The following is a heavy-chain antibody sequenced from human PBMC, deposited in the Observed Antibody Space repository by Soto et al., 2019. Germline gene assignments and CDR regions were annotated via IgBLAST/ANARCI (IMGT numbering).Heavy chain of an antibody. CDR1: SGPDRSHN. J-gene: IGHJ6*02. V-gene: IGHV4-59*08. Sequence: QVQLQQSGPRLVKPSETLSLTCTVSSGPDRSHNWGWIRQPPGRGLEWIGYVYYTGDTAYNPSLRSRVTISGDTSTNDLSLTLSSVTAADTAVYYCVRQGIDYLHGLVDVWGQGTTVSVSS. CDR3: VRQGIDYLHGLVDV. CDR2: VYYTGDT. D-gene: IGHD4-17*01.